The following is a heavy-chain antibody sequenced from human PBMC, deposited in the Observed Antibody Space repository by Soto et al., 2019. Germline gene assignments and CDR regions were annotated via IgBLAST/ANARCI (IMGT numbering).Heavy chain of an antibody. J-gene: IGHJ4*02. D-gene: IGHD2-8*01. Sequence: SETLSLTCSVSCGYISSGGNYWSWIRQHPGKGLEWIGFIYYTGHTKYNAALKSRVSISGDMSENQFSLTLTSVNAADTAVYYCAREDINESFFDSWGPGILVTVSS. CDR2: IYYTGHT. V-gene: IGHV4-31*03. CDR3: AREDINESFFDS. CDR1: CGYISSGGNY.